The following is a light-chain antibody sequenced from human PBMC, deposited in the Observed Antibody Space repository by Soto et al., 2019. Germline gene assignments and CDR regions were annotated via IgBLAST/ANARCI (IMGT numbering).Light chain of an antibody. CDR3: QQYDNGLIT. CDR1: HDIRKY. CDR2: YAS. J-gene: IGKJ5*01. V-gene: IGKV1-33*01. Sequence: GDRVSITCQASHDIRKYLNWYQLKPGKAPKLLIYYASNLEPGVPSRFSASGYGTDFTFTIRSLQPEDFATYYCQQYDNGLITFGQGTRLEIK.